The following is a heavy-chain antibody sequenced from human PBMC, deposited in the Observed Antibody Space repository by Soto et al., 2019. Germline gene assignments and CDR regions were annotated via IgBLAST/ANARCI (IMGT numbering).Heavy chain of an antibody. CDR1: GFTFSSNW. V-gene: IGHV3-74*01. CDR3: ATGSGWYSPDY. CDR2: INNDGSSR. J-gene: IGHJ4*02. D-gene: IGHD6-19*01. Sequence: EVQLVESGGGLVQPGGSLRLSCAASGFTFSSNWMHWVRQGPGKGLVWVSRINNDGSSRDYAASVKGRFTISRDNAKHTLYLEMNSLRAEDTAVYYCATGSGWYSPDYWGQGTLVTVSS.